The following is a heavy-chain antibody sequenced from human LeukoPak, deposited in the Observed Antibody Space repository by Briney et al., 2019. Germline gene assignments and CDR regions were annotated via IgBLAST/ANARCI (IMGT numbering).Heavy chain of an antibody. D-gene: IGHD3-16*01. J-gene: IGHJ6*02. V-gene: IGHV6-1*01. CDR3: TREDVFGEYYYGMDV. CDR2: THYRSKWYT. Sequence: SQTLSLTCATSGDDLSSRNTAWNWIRQSPSRGLEWLGRTHYRSKWYTDYAASVHSRISITPDTSKNQFSLELNSVTPEDTAVYYCTREDVFGEYYYGMDVWGQGTTVIVSS. CDR1: GDDLSSRNTA.